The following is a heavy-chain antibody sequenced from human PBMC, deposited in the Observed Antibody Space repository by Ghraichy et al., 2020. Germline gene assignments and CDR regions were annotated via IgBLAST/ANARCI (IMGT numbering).Heavy chain of an antibody. J-gene: IGHJ4*02. V-gene: IGHV4-39*07. CDR1: GGSISSSSYY. D-gene: IGHD3-3*01. CDR2: IYYSGST. Sequence: SQTRSLTCTVSGGSISSSSYYWGWIRQPPGKGLEWIGSIYYSGSTYYNPSLKSRVTISVDTSKNQFSLKLSSVTAADTAVYYCARHGNYDFWSGYTPEYYFDYWGQGTLVTVSS. CDR3: ARHGNYDFWSGYTPEYYFDY.